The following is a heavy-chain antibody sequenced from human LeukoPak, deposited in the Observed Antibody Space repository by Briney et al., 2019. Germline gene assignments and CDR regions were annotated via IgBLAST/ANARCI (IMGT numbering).Heavy chain of an antibody. CDR3: ARDGIVVVPAAIIYYYYGMDV. Sequence: SQTLSLTCAISGDRVSSNSVAWNWIRQSPSRGLEWLGRTYYRSKWYNDYAVSVKSRITINPDTSKNQFSLQLNSVTPEDTAVYYCARDGIVVVPAAIIYYYYGMDVWGQGTTVTVSS. D-gene: IGHD2-2*02. V-gene: IGHV6-1*01. CDR1: GDRVSSNSVA. CDR2: TYYRSKWYN. J-gene: IGHJ6*02.